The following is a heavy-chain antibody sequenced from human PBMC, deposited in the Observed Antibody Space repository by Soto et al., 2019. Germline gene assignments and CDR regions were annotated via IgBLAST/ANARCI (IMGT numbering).Heavy chain of an antibody. D-gene: IGHD6-19*01. CDR3: ASEGIAVARNYYYGMDV. CDR2: ISAYNGNI. Sequence: QVQLVQSGAEVKKPGASVKVSCKASGYTFSSYGISWVRQAPGQGLEWMGWISAYNGNIVYGQKLQGRVTMTTDTSTSTAYMELRSLRSDDTAVYYCASEGIAVARNYYYGMDVWGQGTTVTVSS. V-gene: IGHV1-18*04. CDR1: GYTFSSYG. J-gene: IGHJ6*02.